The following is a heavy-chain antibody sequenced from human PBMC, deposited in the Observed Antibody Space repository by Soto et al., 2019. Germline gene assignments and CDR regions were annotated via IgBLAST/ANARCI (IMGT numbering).Heavy chain of an antibody. Sequence: GGPLRLSCAASGFTFSSYAMSWVRQAPGKGLEWVSAISGSGGSTYYADSVKGRFTISRDNSKNTLYLQVNSLRAEDTAVYYCAKNYYDSSGYYYDYWGQGTLVTVSS. CDR2: ISGSGGST. J-gene: IGHJ4*02. CDR3: AKNYYDSSGYYYDY. D-gene: IGHD3-22*01. V-gene: IGHV3-23*01. CDR1: GFTFSSYA.